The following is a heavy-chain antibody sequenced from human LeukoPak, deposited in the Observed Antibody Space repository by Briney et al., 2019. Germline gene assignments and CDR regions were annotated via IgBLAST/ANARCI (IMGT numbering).Heavy chain of an antibody. Sequence: PGGSLRLSCAASGFTFSSYGMHWVRQAPGKGLEWVAFIRYDGSNKYYADSVKGRFTISRDNSKNTLYLQMNSLRAEDTAVYYCAKGGYCSSTSCYSDYWGQGTLVTVSS. CDR3: AKGGYCSSTSCYSDY. CDR1: GFTFSSYG. CDR2: IRYDGSNK. V-gene: IGHV3-30*02. J-gene: IGHJ4*02. D-gene: IGHD2-2*03.